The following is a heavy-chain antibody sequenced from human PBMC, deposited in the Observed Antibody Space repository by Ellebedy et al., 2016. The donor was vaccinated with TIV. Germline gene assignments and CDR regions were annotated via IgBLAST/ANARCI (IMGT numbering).Heavy chain of an antibody. CDR2: IIPIFGTA. V-gene: IGHV1-69*05. D-gene: IGHD2-15*01. CDR3: ARDREKDIPYDAFDI. Sequence: AASVKVSCKASGGTFSSYAISWVRQAPGQGLEWMGGIIPIFGTANYAQKFQGRVTMTRDTSTSTVYMELSSLRSEDTAVYYCARDREKDIPYDAFDIWGQGTMVTVSS. J-gene: IGHJ3*02. CDR1: GGTFSSYA.